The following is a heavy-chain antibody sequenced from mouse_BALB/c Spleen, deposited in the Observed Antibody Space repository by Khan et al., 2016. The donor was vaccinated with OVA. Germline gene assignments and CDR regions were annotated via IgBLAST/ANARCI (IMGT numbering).Heavy chain of an antibody. D-gene: IGHD4-1*01. V-gene: IGHV14-3*02. CDR3: APAGTGDYFDY. CDR2: IDPANDNS. J-gene: IGHJ2*01. Sequence: VQLKESGAELVKPGASVKLSCTASGFNIKDTHMHWVKQRPEQGLEWIGRIDPANDNSKYDPRFQGKATITADTSSNTAYLPLSSLTSEDTAVYYCAPAGTGDYFDYWGQGTTLTGSS. CDR1: GFNIKDTH.